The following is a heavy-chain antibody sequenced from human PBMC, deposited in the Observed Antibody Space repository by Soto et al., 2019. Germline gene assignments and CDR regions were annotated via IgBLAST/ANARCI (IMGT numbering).Heavy chain of an antibody. J-gene: IGHJ4*02. CDR3: ARQDYGDYYYFDY. V-gene: IGHV4-31*03. D-gene: IGHD4-17*01. CDR2: IYYSGST. Sequence: QVQLQESGPGLVKPSQTLSLTCTVSGGSISSGGYYWSWIRQHPGKGQEWIGYIYYSGSTYYNPSLKSRVTISVDTSKNQFSLKLSSVTAADTAVYYCARQDYGDYYYFDYWGQGTLVTVSS. CDR1: GGSISSGGYY.